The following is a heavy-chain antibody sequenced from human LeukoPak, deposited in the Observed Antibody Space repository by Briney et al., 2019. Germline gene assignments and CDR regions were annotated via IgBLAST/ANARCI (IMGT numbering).Heavy chain of an antibody. CDR3: ARIASDALDSYYYGMDV. CDR1: GGSISSGGYS. D-gene: IGHD2-21*01. V-gene: IGHV4-30-2*01. Sequence: SETLSLTCTVSGGSISSGGYSWSWIRQPPGKGLEWIGYIYHTGSTYFNPSFKSRVTISVDRSKNQFSLKLSSVTAVDTAVYYCARIASDALDSYYYGMDVWGQGTTVTVSS. CDR2: IYHTGST. J-gene: IGHJ6*02.